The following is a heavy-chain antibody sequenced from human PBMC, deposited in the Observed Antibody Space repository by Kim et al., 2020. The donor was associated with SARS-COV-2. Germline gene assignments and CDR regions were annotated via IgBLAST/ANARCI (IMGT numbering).Heavy chain of an antibody. J-gene: IGHJ6*02. CDR2: INHSGST. Sequence: SETLSLTCAVYGGSFSGYYWSWIRQPPGKGLEWIGEINHSGSTNYNPSLKSRVTISVDTSKNQFSLKLSSVTAADTAVYYCARIKKQGSGSYMYYYYYGMDVWGQGTTVTVSS. D-gene: IGHD3-10*01. V-gene: IGHV4-34*01. CDR1: GGSFSGYY. CDR3: ARIKKQGSGSYMYYYYYGMDV.